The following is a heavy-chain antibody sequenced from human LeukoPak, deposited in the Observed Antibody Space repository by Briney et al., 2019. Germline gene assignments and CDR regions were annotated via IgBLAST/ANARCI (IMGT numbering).Heavy chain of an antibody. J-gene: IGHJ4*02. CDR1: GFTFSSYS. CDR3: ARGITGTRLFDY. Sequence: GGSLRLSCAASGFTFSSYSMHGVRQAPGKGLEGVSSISGSSSYIYYAASVKGRFTISRDNAKNSLYLQMNSLRAEDTAVYYCARGITGTRLFDYWGQGTLVTVSS. CDR2: ISGSSSYI. D-gene: IGHD1-7*01. V-gene: IGHV3-21*01.